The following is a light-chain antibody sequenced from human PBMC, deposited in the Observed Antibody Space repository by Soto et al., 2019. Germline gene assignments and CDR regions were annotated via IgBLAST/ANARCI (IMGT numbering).Light chain of an antibody. CDR3: QQYKSYLRT. V-gene: IGKV1-5*01. J-gene: IGKJ5*01. CDR2: AAS. Sequence: DLQITASHSALSASVGGSLPITGRASQPISSWLAWYQQKPGKAPKLLIYAASTLESGVSSRFSGRGSGTEFTLTINSLQPEDFATYYCQQYKSYLRTFGQGTRLDIK. CDR1: QPISSW.